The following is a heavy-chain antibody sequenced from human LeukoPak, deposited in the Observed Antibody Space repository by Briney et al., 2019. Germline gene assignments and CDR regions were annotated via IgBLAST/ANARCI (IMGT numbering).Heavy chain of an antibody. V-gene: IGHV4-59*01. CDR1: GGSISSYY. J-gene: IGHJ5*02. CDR2: IYYSGST. CDR3: ARFLESYNWFDP. D-gene: IGHD3-3*01. Sequence: SETLSLTCSVPGGSISSYYWSWIRQPPGEGLEWIGYIYYSGSTNYNPSLKSRVTKSVDTSKNQFSLKLSSVTGADTAVYYCARFLESYNWFDPWGQGTLVTVSS.